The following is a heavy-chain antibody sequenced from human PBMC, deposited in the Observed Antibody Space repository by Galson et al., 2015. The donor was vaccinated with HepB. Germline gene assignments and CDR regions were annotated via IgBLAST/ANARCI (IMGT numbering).Heavy chain of an antibody. D-gene: IGHD4-11*01. J-gene: IGHJ4*02. V-gene: IGHV2-70*01. CDR2: IDWDDDK. CDR1: VFSLSTSGMC. Sequence: PALVKPTQTLTLTCTFSVFSLSTSGMCVSWIRQPPGKALEWLALIDWDDDKYYSTSLKTRLTISKDTSKNQVVLTMTNMDPVDTAAYYGARSSQATVNYYFDYWGQGTLVTVSS. CDR3: ARSSQATVNYYFDY.